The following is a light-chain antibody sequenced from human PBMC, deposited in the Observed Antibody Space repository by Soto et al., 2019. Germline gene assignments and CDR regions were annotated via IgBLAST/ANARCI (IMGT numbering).Light chain of an antibody. Sequence: DIQMTQSPSSLSASVGVRVTITCRASQSISSYLNWYQQKPGKAPKLLIYAASSLQSGVPSRFSGSGSGTDFTLTISSLRPEDFATYYCQQSYSTPLTFGGGTKVEIK. V-gene: IGKV1-39*01. J-gene: IGKJ4*01. CDR1: QSISSY. CDR3: QQSYSTPLT. CDR2: AAS.